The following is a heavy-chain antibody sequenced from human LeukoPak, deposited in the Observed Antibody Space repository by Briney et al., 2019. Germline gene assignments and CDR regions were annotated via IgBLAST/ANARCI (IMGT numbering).Heavy chain of an antibody. CDR2: IYYSGST. Sequence: SETLSLTCTVSGGSISSYYWSWIRQPPGKGLEWIGYIYYSGSTNYNPSLKSRVTISVDTSKNQFSLKLSSVTAADTAVYYCARAHCSGGSCYYPLDYWGQGTLVTVSS. CDR1: GGSISSYY. CDR3: ARAHCSGGSCYYPLDY. J-gene: IGHJ4*02. V-gene: IGHV4-59*01. D-gene: IGHD2-15*01.